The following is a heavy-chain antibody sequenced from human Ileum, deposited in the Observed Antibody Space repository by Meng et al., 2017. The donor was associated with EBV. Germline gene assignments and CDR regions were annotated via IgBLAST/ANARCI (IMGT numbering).Heavy chain of an antibody. CDR1: VGPFRGYT. Sequence: WADGSLAPLGNLSPALAIMVGPFRGYTCRLIRHPPGKGLDWIGDIKHSRSANYTPSLKSRVTISVDTSKKQFSLKLISVTAADTAVYYCAMSRGHYDFLSVSDLYNWFDPWGQGTLVTVSS. V-gene: IGHV4-34*01. J-gene: IGHJ5*02. D-gene: IGHD3-3*01. CDR3: AMSRGHYDFLSVSDLYNWFDP. CDR2: IKHSRSA.